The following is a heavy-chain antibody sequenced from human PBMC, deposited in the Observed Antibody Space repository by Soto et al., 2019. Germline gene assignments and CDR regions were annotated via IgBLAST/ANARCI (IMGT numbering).Heavy chain of an antibody. CDR1: GFTFSHVW. CDR2: IKSRSDGGAI. D-gene: IGHD3-10*01. Sequence: SLRLSCAASGFTFSHVWMSWVRQVPGKGLEWVGRIKSRSDGGAIDYAAPVEGRFTISRDDSRNMLYLQMNSLKTDDTAVYYCSTFYYGSPLDWGQGTLVTVSS. CDR3: STFYYGSPLD. V-gene: IGHV3-15*01. J-gene: IGHJ4*02.